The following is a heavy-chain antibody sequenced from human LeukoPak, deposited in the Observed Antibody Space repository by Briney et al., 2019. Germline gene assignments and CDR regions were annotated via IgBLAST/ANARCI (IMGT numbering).Heavy chain of an antibody. CDR2: IRYDGSNK. V-gene: IGHV3-30*02. CDR3: AKGGPTVPKEAANASDI. CDR1: GFTFSSYG. J-gene: IGHJ3*02. Sequence: PGGSLRLSCAASGFTFSSYGMHWVRQAPGKGLEWVAFIRYDGSNKYYADSVKGRFTISRDNSKNTLYLQMNSLRAEDTAVYNCAKGGPTVPKEAANASDIWGQGAVVTVSS. D-gene: IGHD2-2*01.